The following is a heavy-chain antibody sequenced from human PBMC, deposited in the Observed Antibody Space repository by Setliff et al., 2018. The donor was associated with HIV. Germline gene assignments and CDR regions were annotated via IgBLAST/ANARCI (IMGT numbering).Heavy chain of an antibody. V-gene: IGHV1-18*01. CDR3: ARVPYRSAWFSGGHDAFDV. J-gene: IGHJ3*01. D-gene: IGHD6-19*01. Sequence: ASVKVSCKASGYTFTSYGISWVRQAPGQGLEWMGWISGYNGNTKYVQKYQGRVTMTTDTSTSKVYMKLRTLRSDDTAVYYCARVPYRSAWFSGGHDAFDVWGQGTMVTVSS. CDR1: GYTFTSYG. CDR2: ISGYNGNT.